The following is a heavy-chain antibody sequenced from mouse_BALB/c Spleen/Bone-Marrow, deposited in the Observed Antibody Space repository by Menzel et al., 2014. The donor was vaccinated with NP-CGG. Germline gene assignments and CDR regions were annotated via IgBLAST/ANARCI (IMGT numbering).Heavy chain of an antibody. J-gene: IGHJ2*01. D-gene: IGHD2-14*01. CDR1: GFSLXSYG. CDR3: ARNRRYDVFDY. Sequence: VKLVESGPGLVQPSQSLSITCSVSGFSLXSYGVHWVRQSPGKGLEWLGVIWSGGSTDYNAAFISRLSISKDNSKSQVFFEMNSLQADDSAIYYCARNRRYDVFDYWGQGTTLTVSS. CDR2: IWSGGST. V-gene: IGHV2-4-1*01.